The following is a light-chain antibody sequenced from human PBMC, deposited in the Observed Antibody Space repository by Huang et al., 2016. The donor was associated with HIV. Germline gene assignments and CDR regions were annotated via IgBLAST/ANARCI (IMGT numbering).Light chain of an antibody. CDR1: QTISKS. J-gene: IGKJ1*01. V-gene: IGKV1-39*01. Sequence: DIQMTQSPPSLSASVGDWVTFTCRANQTISKSLNWYQQKPGRAPKLLIYTASTLESGVPSRFSGSGSGSRFTLNITNLQPEDFATYYCQQSFSVPRTFGRGTTLEIK. CDR3: QQSFSVPRT. CDR2: TAS.